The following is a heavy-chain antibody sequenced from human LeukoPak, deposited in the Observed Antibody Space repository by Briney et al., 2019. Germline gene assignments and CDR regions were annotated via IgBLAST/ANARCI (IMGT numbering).Heavy chain of an antibody. J-gene: IGHJ4*02. CDR3: ARGDTDTAMGDPFDY. V-gene: IGHV1-69*13. CDR1: GGTFSSYA. Sequence: ASVKVSCKASGGTFSSYAISWVRQAPGQGLEWMGGIIPIFGTANYAQKFQGRVTITADESTSTAYMELSSLRSEDTAVYYCARGDTDTAMGDPFDYWGQGTLVTVSS. D-gene: IGHD5-18*01. CDR2: IIPIFGTA.